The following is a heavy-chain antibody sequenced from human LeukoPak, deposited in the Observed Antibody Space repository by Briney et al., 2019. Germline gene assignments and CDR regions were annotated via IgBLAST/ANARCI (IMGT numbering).Heavy chain of an antibody. CDR1: GFTFSSYW. V-gene: IGHV3-7*01. Sequence: PGGSLRLSCAASGFTFSSYWMSWVRQAPGKGLEWVANIKQDGSEKYYVDSVKGRFTISRDNAKNSLYLQMNSLRAEDTAVYYCARDLGDSSGYPYYFDYWGQGTLVTVSS. J-gene: IGHJ4*02. CDR2: IKQDGSEK. D-gene: IGHD3-22*01. CDR3: ARDLGDSSGYPYYFDY.